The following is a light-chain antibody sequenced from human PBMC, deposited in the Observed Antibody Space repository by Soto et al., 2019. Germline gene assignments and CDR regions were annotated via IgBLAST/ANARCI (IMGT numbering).Light chain of an antibody. Sequence: QLVLTQSPSASASLGASVKLTCTLSSGHSSYAIAWHQQQPEKGPRYLMKVNTDGSHNKGDGIPDRLSGSSSGAERYLTISSLQSEDEADYYCQTWGAGFSVVFGGGTKLTVL. J-gene: IGLJ2*01. V-gene: IGLV4-69*01. CDR3: QTWGAGFSVV. CDR1: SGHSSYA. CDR2: VNTDGSH.